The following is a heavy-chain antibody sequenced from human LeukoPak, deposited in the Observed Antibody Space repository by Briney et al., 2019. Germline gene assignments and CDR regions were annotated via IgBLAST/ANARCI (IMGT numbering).Heavy chain of an antibody. V-gene: IGHV3-74*01. D-gene: IGHD5-24*01. J-gene: IGHJ4*02. Sequence: GGSLRLSCGASGFIFSNYVMQWVRQAPGKGLVLVSRINNDGSDKRYADSVKGRFTISRDNPTNTLYLQMPGLRAEDTAVYFCVRDRDGYNFWGQGALVTVSS. CDR3: VRDRDGYNF. CDR1: GFIFSNYV. CDR2: INNDGSDK.